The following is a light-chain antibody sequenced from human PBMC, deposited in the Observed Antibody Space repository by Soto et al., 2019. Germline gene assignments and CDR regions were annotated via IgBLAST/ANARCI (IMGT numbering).Light chain of an antibody. CDR2: EVS. Sequence: QSALTQPASVSGSPGQSITISCTGTSSDVGNYNYVSWFLQHPGKAPKLMIYEVSNRPSGVSNRFSGSKSDNTASLTISGLQAEDEADYYCSSYTSSSTYVFGTGTKLTVL. J-gene: IGLJ1*01. CDR1: SSDVGNYNY. CDR3: SSYTSSSTYV. V-gene: IGLV2-14*01.